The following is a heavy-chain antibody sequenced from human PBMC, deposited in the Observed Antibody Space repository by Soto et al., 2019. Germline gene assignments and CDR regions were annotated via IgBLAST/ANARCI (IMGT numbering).Heavy chain of an antibody. D-gene: IGHD3-10*01. V-gene: IGHV1-18*01. CDR1: GYLFISYG. CDR2: ISAYNGNT. Sequence: ASVKVSCKXSGYLFISYGISWVRQAPGQGLEWMGRISAYNGNTNYAQNLQGRVTMTTDTSTSTAYMELRSLRSDDTAVYYCARDLDGSGSYYTDYWGPGTLVTVSS. J-gene: IGHJ4*02. CDR3: ARDLDGSGSYYTDY.